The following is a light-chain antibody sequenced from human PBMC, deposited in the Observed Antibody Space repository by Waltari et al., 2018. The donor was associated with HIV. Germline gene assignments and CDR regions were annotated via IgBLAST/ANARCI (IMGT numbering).Light chain of an antibody. Sequence: QSVLTQPPSASGTPGQRVTISCSGSSSNIGSKYVYWYQQLPGTAPKLLIHRNNPRPSGVPDRFSGLKSGTSASLAIRGPRFEDEADYYCAAWDDRLSGFLVFGRGTQLTVL. CDR3: AAWDDRLSGFLV. CDR2: RNN. J-gene: IGLJ3*02. V-gene: IGLV1-47*01. CDR1: SSNIGSKY.